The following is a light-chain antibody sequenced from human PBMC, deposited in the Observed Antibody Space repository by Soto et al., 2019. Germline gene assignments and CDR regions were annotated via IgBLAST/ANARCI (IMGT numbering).Light chain of an antibody. CDR3: QQYYSNPRT. CDR1: QSVLYSSNNKNY. Sequence: ITQSPQALAVSPGDRASIDCKSRQSVLYSSNNKNYLAWYQQKKGQPPKLXIYWSSTRESGIPDRFSGSLYGTDFNLTISSLQPEDVAMYYCQQYYSNPRTFGQGTKVDI. J-gene: IGKJ1*01. CDR2: WSS. V-gene: IGKV4-1*01.